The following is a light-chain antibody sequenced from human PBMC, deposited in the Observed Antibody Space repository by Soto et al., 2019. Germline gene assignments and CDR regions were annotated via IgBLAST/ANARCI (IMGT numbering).Light chain of an antibody. CDR3: QHFGRSPLT. Sequence: VLTQSPGTLSLSPGERATLSCRASQSVDRSDIAWYQQKPGQAPRLLIYSTSIRAAGIPDRFSVSGSGTDFSLTISRPEPEDFAVYYCQHFGRSPLTFGGGTKVDIK. CDR2: STS. J-gene: IGKJ4*01. CDR1: QSVDRSD. V-gene: IGKV3-20*01.